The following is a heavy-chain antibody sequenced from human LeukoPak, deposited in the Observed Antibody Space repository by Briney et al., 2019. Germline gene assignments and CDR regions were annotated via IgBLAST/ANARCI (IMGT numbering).Heavy chain of an antibody. V-gene: IGHV1-69*13. Sequence: SVNVSCKASGGTFSSYAISWVRQAPGQGLEWMGGIIPIFGTANYAQKFQGRVTITADESTSTAYMELSSLRSEDTAVYYCARSQTGGYVDTDFDYWGQGTLVTVSS. CDR1: GGTFSSYA. CDR2: IIPIFGTA. CDR3: ARSQTGGYVDTDFDY. J-gene: IGHJ4*02. D-gene: IGHD5-12*01.